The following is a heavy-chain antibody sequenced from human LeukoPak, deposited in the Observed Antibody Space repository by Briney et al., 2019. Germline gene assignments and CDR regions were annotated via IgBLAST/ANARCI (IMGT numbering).Heavy chain of an antibody. Sequence: ASVKVSCKASGGTFSSYAISWVRQAPGQGLEWMGRIIPILGIANYAQKFQGRVTITADKSTSTAYMELSSLRSEDTAVYYCATYGNDILTGYSFDYWGQGTLVPVSS. J-gene: IGHJ4*02. CDR3: ATYGNDILTGYSFDY. D-gene: IGHD3-9*01. V-gene: IGHV1-69*04. CDR1: GGTFSSYA. CDR2: IIPILGIA.